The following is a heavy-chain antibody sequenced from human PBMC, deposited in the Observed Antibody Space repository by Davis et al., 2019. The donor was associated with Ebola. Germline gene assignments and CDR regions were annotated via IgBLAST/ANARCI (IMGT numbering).Heavy chain of an antibody. CDR3: ARGRSGGGSRWFDP. CDR1: RYTFTSYD. CDR2: MNPNSGNT. D-gene: IGHD2-15*01. Sequence: ASVKVSCQASRYTFTSYDINWVRQATGQGLEWMGWMNPNSGNTGYAQKFQDRVTMTRNNSISTAYMEVSSLRSEDTAVYYCARGRSGGGSRWFDPWGQGTLVTVSS. V-gene: IGHV1-8*01. J-gene: IGHJ5*02.